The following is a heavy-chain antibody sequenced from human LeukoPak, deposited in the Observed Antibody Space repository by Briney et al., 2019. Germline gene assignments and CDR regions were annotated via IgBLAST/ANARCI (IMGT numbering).Heavy chain of an antibody. CDR2: IIPFFGTA. CDR3: ARASGSGSYTAFDI. D-gene: IGHD3-10*01. V-gene: IGHV1-69*05. J-gene: IGHJ3*02. Sequence: GSSVKVSCKASGGTFSSYAISWVRQAPGQGLEWMGGIIPFFGTANYAQKFQGRVTITTDESTSTAYMELSSLRSEDTAVYYCARASGSGSYTAFDIWGQGTMVTVSS. CDR1: GGTFSSYA.